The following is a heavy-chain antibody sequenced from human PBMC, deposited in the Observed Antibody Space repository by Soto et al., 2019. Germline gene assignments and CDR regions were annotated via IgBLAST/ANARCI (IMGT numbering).Heavy chain of an antibody. CDR3: SIHVSQQLVHYYYYMDV. J-gene: IGHJ6*03. Sequence: GESLKISCKGSGYSFTSYWIGWVRQMPGKGLEWMGIIYPGDTDNKYSPSYQGQITITADKSISTAYLQWSSLKASDTVIYYCSIHVSQQLVHYYYYMDVWGKGTTVTVSS. D-gene: IGHD6-13*01. CDR1: GYSFTSYW. CDR2: IYPGDTDN. V-gene: IGHV5-51*01.